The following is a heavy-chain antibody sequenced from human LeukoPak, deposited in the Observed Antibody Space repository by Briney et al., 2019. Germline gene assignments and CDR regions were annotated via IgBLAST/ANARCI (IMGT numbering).Heavy chain of an antibody. D-gene: IGHD6-6*01. CDR1: GSSFSIGYY. J-gene: IGHJ3*02. CDR2: IYHSGST. CDR3: ARASSSSPTDAFDI. V-gene: IGHV4-38-2*01. Sequence: TSETLSLTCAVSGSSFSIGYYWGWIRQSPGKGLEWIGNIYHSGSTYYNPSLKSRVTISVDTSKNQFSLKLSSVTAADTAVYYCARASSSSPTDAFDIWCQGTMVTVSS.